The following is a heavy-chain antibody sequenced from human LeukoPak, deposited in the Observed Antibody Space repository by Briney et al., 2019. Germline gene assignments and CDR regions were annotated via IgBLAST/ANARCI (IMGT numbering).Heavy chain of an antibody. CDR1: GGSISSYY. CDR3: ARSVIAYNWFDP. J-gene: IGHJ5*02. CDR2: IYYSGST. V-gene: IGHV4-59*08. Sequence: TSSETLSLTCTVSGGSISSYYWSWIRQPPGKGLEWIGYIYYSGSTNYNPSLKSRVTISVDTSKTQFSLKLSSVTAADTAVYYCARSVIAYNWFDPWGQGTLVTVSS. D-gene: IGHD3-3*02.